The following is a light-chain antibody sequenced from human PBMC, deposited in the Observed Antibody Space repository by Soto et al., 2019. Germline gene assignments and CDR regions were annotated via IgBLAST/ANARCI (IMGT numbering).Light chain of an antibody. CDR1: QSVYSNY. CDR3: QHHGGSPIT. CDR2: GAS. Sequence: EMVLPQSPGTLSLSPGDSATLSCRASQSVYSNYLAWYQHKPGQAPRLLMYGASSRASGIPDRFRGSGSGTDFTLTISRLEPEDFAVYYCQHHGGSPITFGQATRLEIK. V-gene: IGKV3-20*01. J-gene: IGKJ5*01.